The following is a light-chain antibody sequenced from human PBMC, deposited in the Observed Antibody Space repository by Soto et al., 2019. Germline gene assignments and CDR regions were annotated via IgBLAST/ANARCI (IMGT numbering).Light chain of an antibody. J-gene: IGLJ1*01. CDR1: SSDVGGYNY. CDR3: TSFAPGRIYV. Sequence: QSVLTQPPSASGSPGQSVTISCTGTSSDVGGYNYVSWYQQLPGKAPKLMIYDVSDRPSGVSNRFSGSKSGNTASLTISGLQAEDEGDYYCTSFAPGRIYVFGSGTKVTVL. V-gene: IGLV2-14*01. CDR2: DVS.